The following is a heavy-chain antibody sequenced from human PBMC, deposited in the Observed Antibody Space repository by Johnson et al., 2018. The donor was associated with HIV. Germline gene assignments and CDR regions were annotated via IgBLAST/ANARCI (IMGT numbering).Heavy chain of an antibody. J-gene: IGHJ3*02. V-gene: IGHV3-20*04. CDR2: INWNGGST. D-gene: IGHD6-13*01. CDR1: GFTFDDYG. CDR3: ARDRGGVAAAKGDHDAFDI. Sequence: VQLVESGGGLVQPGGSLRLSCVASGFTFDDYGMSWVRQAPGKGLEWVSGINWNGGSTGYADSVKGRFTISRDNSKNTLYLQMNSLRAEDAAVYYCARDRGGVAAAKGDHDAFDIWGQGTMVTVSS.